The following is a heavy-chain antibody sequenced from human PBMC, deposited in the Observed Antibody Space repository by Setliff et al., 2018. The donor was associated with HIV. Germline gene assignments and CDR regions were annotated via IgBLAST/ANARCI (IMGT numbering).Heavy chain of an antibody. D-gene: IGHD3-10*01. V-gene: IGHV4-38-2*02. CDR2: MHYAGTT. J-gene: IGHJ4*02. CDR3: ARMNYGSGLASYFDY. Sequence: SETLSLTCNVSGDSLTSGYYWAWIRQPPGKGLEWIASMHYAGTTEYNPSLKSRLTMSLDTSRNHFSLNLKSVTAADAAVYFCARMNYGSGLASYFDYWGQGTLVTVSS. CDR1: GDSLTSGYY.